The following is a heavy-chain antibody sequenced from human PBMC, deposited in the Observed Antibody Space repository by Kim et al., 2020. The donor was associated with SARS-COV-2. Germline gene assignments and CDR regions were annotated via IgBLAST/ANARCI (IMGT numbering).Heavy chain of an antibody. D-gene: IGHD6-6*01. Sequence: GGSLRLSCAASGIIFSSYALNWVRQAPGKGLEWISYISTSGSLIQSADSVKGRFTISRDNAKNSLYLQMNSLRAEDTAVYYCVREVSVATRSRPFYFWG. CDR3: VREVSVATRSRPFYF. CDR1: GIIFSSYA. CDR2: ISTSGSLI. V-gene: IGHV3-48*03. J-gene: IGHJ4*01.